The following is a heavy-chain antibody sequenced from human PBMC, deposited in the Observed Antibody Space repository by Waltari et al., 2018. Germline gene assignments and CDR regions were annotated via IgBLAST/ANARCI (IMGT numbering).Heavy chain of an antibody. CDR2: INTKTGKA. V-gene: IGHV7-4-1*02. J-gene: IGHJ4*02. D-gene: IGHD1-26*01. Sequence: QVQLVQSLSELKKPGASVTISCKVSGYIFINNGINWVRQAPGQGLEWMGWINTKTGKAAYAQAFTGRFVWSLDSALNTAYLQINTLRPDDTAVYYCARRRTNLLSRLDYWGQGALLTVSS. CDR1: GYIFINNG. CDR3: ARRRTNLLSRLDY.